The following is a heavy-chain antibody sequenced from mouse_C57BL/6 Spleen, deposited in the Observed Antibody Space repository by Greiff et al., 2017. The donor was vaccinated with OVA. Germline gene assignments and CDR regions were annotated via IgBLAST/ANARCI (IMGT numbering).Heavy chain of an antibody. D-gene: IGHD2-13*01. Sequence: VQLQQSGAELMKPGASVKLSCKATGYTFTGYWIEWVKQRPGHGLEWIGEILPGSGSTNSNEKFKGKATFTADTSSNTAYMRLSSLTTDDSAIYYCARSGDSRFAYWGQGTLVTVSA. CDR3: ARSGDSRFAY. CDR1: GYTFTGYW. V-gene: IGHV1-9*01. CDR2: ILPGSGST. J-gene: IGHJ3*01.